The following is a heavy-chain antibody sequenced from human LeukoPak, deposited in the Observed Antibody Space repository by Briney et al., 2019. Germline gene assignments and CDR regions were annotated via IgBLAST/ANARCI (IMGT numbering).Heavy chain of an antibody. V-gene: IGHV3-21*01. CDR1: GFTFSNHA. J-gene: IGHJ4*02. D-gene: IGHD3-3*01. Sequence: GGSLRLSCATSGFTFSNHAMNWVRQAPGKGLEWVSSISSSSSYIYYADSVKGRFTISRDNAKNSLYLQMNSLRAEDTAVYYCARAGYDFWSGYYTGNDYWGQGTLVTVSS. CDR2: ISSSSSYI. CDR3: ARAGYDFWSGYYTGNDY.